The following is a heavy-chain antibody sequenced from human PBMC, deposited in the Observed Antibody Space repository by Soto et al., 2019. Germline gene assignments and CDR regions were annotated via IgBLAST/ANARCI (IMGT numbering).Heavy chain of an antibody. D-gene: IGHD2-2*01. CDR2: NLRSGLT. CDR3: ARHCFGTSCLEN. CDR1: SASISRYVW. J-gene: IGHJ4*02. V-gene: IGHV4-4*03. Sequence: QVQLQESGPGLVKPPGTLSLTCSVSSASISRYVWWSWVRQPPGGGPEWIGGNLRSGLTNSNPSLGSRVTISVDKSNNQFSLKLTSVTAADTAVYYCARHCFGTSCLENWGQGTLVTVSS.